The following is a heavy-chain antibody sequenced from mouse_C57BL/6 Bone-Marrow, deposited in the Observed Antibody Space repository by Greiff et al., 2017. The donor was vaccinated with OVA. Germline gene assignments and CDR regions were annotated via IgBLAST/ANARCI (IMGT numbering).Heavy chain of an antibody. CDR3: TRGAVYYYGSSDAMDY. D-gene: IGHD1-1*01. J-gene: IGHJ4*01. V-gene: IGHV5-9-1*02. CDR2: ISSGGDYI. Sequence: EVQLVESGEGLVKPGGSLKLSCAASGFTFSSYAMSWVRQTPEKRLEWVAYISSGGDYIYYADTVKGRFTISRDNARNTLYLQMSSLKSEDTAMYYCTRGAVYYYGSSDAMDYWGQGTSVTVSS. CDR1: GFTFSSYA.